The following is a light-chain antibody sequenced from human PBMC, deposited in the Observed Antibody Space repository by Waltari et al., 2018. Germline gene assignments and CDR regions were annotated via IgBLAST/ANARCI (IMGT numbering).Light chain of an antibody. CDR1: QDISVF. J-gene: IGKJ3*01. Sequence: DIQMTQSPSSLSASLGDRVTITCQASQDISVFLNWYQQKPGEAPNLRIYEASILQAGVPSRFSGGGSGTDFTLTISSLQPEDVATYYCQQYDDLPPFTFGPGTKVDLK. CDR3: QQYDDLPPFT. V-gene: IGKV1-33*01. CDR2: EAS.